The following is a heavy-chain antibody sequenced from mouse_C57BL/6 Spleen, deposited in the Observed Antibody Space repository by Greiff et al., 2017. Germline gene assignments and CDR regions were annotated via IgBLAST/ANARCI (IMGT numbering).Heavy chain of an antibody. CDR3: ARWATNWSYAMDY. Sequence: VHLVESDAELVKPGASVKISCKVSGYTFTDHTIHWMKQRPEQGLEWIGYIYPRDGSTKYNEKFKGKATLTADKSSSTAYMQLNSLTSEDSAVYFCARWATNWSYAMDYWGQGTSVTVSS. J-gene: IGHJ4*01. V-gene: IGHV1-78*01. D-gene: IGHD4-1*01. CDR1: GYTFTDHT. CDR2: IYPRDGST.